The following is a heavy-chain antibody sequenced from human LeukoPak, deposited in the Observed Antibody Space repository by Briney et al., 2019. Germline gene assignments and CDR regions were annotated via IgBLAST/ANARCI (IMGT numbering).Heavy chain of an antibody. D-gene: IGHD7-27*01. CDR3: TKSTLGIGDS. J-gene: IGHJ4*02. Sequence: PGGSLRLSCAASGFTFSSYAMNWVRQAPGKGLEWVSSISASGVGTYYADSVMGRFTISRDNSENTLSLQMNSLRAEGTAVYYCTKSTLGIGDSWGQGTLVTVSS. CDR1: GFTFSSYA. V-gene: IGHV3-23*01. CDR2: ISASGVGT.